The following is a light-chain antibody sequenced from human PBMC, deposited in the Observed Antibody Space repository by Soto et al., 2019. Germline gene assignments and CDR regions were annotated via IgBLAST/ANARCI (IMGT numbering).Light chain of an antibody. Sequence: QAVLTQPASVSGSPGQSITISCTGTGSDVGGYNYVSWYQQHPGKAPKVMIYDVSNRPSGVSNRFSSSKSGNTASLTISGLQAEDEADYYCSSYTSASTPLVFGGGTQLTVL. CDR3: SSYTSASTPLV. J-gene: IGLJ2*01. V-gene: IGLV2-14*01. CDR1: GSDVGGYNY. CDR2: DVS.